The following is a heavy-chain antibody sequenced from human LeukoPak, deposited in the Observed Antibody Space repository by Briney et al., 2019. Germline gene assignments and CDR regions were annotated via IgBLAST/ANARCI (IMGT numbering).Heavy chain of an antibody. CDR2: INPSGGST. D-gene: IGHD1-7*01. Sequence: ASVKVSCKASGHTFTSYYMHWVRQAPGQGLEWMGIINPSGGSTSYAQKFQGRVTITTDESTSTAYMELSSLRSEDTAVYYCASSSNWNYIMAYWGQGTLVTVSS. J-gene: IGHJ4*02. V-gene: IGHV1-46*03. CDR1: GHTFTSYY. CDR3: ASSSNWNYIMAY.